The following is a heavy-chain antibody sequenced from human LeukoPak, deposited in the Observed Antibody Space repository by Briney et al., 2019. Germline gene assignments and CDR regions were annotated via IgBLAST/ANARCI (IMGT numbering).Heavy chain of an antibody. Sequence: PSETLSLTCTVSGGSISSYYWSWIRHPPGKGLEWIGYIYYSGSTNYNPSHKSRVTLSVDTSKNQFSLKLSSVTAADTAVYYCARGVKIEYSSSSRNWYFDLWGRGTLVTVSS. D-gene: IGHD6-6*01. CDR2: IYYSGST. J-gene: IGHJ2*01. V-gene: IGHV4-59*08. CDR1: GGSISSYY. CDR3: ARGVKIEYSSSSRNWYFDL.